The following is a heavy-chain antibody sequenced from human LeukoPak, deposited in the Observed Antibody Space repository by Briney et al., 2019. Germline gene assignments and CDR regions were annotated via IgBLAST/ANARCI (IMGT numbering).Heavy chain of an antibody. D-gene: IGHD5-18*01. V-gene: IGHV3-9*01. CDR3: AKAGYSYGATRGYFDY. J-gene: IGHJ4*02. Sequence: QTGGSLRLSCAASRFTFKDYAMHWVRQAPGKGLEWVSGISWNSGSIGYADSVKGRFTISRDNAKNSLYLQMNSLRAEDTALYYCAKAGYSYGATRGYFDYWGQGTLVTVSS. CDR2: ISWNSGSI. CDR1: RFTFKDYA.